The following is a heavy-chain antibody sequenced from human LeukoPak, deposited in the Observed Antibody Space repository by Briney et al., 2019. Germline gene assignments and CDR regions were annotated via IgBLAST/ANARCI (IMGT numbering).Heavy chain of an antibody. CDR1: GGTFSSYA. D-gene: IGHD2-2*01. J-gene: IGHJ4*02. CDR3: ASGYCSSTSCYAPGI. Sequence: SVKVSCKASGGTFSSYAISWVRQAPGQGLEWMGGITPIFGTANYAQKFQGRVTITTDESTSTAYMELSSLRSEDTAVYYCASGYCSSTSCYAPGIWGQGTLVTVSS. V-gene: IGHV1-69*05. CDR2: ITPIFGTA.